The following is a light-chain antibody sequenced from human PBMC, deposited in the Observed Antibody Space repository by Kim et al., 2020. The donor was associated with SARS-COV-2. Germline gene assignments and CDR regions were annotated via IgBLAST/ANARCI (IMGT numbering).Light chain of an antibody. J-gene: IGLJ3*02. CDR3: QVWDSSSDHPWV. CDR2: YDS. Sequence: PGREARITFLENNIESKSVHWYQQKPGQAPVLVIYYDSDRPSGIPERFSGSNSGNTATLTISRVEAGDEADYYCQVWDSSSDHPWVFGGGTQLTVL. V-gene: IGLV3-21*04. CDR1: NIESKS.